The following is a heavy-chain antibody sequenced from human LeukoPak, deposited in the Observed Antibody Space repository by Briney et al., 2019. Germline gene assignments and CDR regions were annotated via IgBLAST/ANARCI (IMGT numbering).Heavy chain of an antibody. CDR2: INHSGST. Sequence: SETLSLTCAVYGGSFSGYCWSWIRQPPGKGLEWIGEINHSGSTNYNPSLKSRVTISVDTSKNQFSLKLSSVTAADTAVYYCASITYYYGSGSQPDYWGQGTLVTVSS. CDR3: ASITYYYGSGSQPDY. D-gene: IGHD3-10*01. J-gene: IGHJ4*02. CDR1: GGSFSGYC. V-gene: IGHV4-34*01.